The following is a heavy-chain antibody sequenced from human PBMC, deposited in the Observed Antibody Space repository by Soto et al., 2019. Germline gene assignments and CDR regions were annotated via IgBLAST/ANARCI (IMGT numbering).Heavy chain of an antibody. V-gene: IGHV3-15*07. D-gene: IGHD4-4*01. CDR3: ARDPRNLGLDP. CDR1: GFTFNNAW. Sequence: TGGSLRLSCAASGFTFNNAWMNWVRQAPGKGLEWVGRIKSKTDGGTTDYAAPVKGRFTISRDNAKNTLYLQMNSLRAEDTAVYYCARDPRNLGLDPWGLGTLVTISS. J-gene: IGHJ5*02. CDR2: IKSKTDGGTT.